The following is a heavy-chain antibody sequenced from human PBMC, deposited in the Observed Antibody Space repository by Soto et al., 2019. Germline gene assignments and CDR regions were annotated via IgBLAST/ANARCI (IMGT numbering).Heavy chain of an antibody. J-gene: IGHJ6*02. Sequence: QVQLLQSGAEVKKPGSSVKVSCKVSGGAFNNYALNWVRRGPGQGLEWLGGIIPLHNTSNYSLKFLGRVTVTADISSTTVYMELNSLTSDDTATYYCASWSNWNPLYYDGLDVWGQGTTVTVSS. CDR2: IIPLHNTS. CDR3: ASWSNWNPLYYDGLDV. CDR1: GGAFNNYA. D-gene: IGHD1-20*01. V-gene: IGHV1-69*06.